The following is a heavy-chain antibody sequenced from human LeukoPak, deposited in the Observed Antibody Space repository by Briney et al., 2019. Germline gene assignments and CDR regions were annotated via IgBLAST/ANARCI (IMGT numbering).Heavy chain of an antibody. D-gene: IGHD6-13*01. Sequence: PSETLSLTCTVSGGSISSSSYYWGWIRQPPGKGLGWIGSIYYSGSTYYNPSLKSRVTISVDTSKNQFSLKLSSVTAADTAVYYCARESSSWFYWGQGTLVTVSS. J-gene: IGHJ4*02. V-gene: IGHV4-39*07. CDR2: IYYSGST. CDR3: ARESSSWFY. CDR1: GGSISSSSYY.